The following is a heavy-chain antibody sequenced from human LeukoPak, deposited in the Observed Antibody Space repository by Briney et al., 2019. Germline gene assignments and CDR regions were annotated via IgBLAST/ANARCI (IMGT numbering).Heavy chain of an antibody. CDR2: ISSSSSYI. Sequence: PGGSLRLSCVVSEFTFSTYSMNWVRQAPGKGLEWVSSISSSSSYIYYADSVKGRLTISRDNAKNSLYLQMNSLRAEDTAVYYCAAYSGSYPEYFQYWGQGILVTVSS. CDR3: AAYSGSYPEYFQY. CDR1: EFTFSTYS. J-gene: IGHJ1*01. V-gene: IGHV3-21*01. D-gene: IGHD1-26*01.